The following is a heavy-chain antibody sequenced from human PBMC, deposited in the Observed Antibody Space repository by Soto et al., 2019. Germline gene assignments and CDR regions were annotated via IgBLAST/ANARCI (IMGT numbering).Heavy chain of an antibody. V-gene: IGHV1-69*02. CDR3: ASNTAVAVDYYYYYMDV. CDR1: GGTFSSYT. J-gene: IGHJ6*03. D-gene: IGHD6-19*01. CDR2: IIPILGIA. Sequence: QVQLVQSGAEVKKPGSSVKVSCKASGGTFSSYTISWVRQAPGQGLEWMGRIIPILGIANYAQKFQGRVTITADKSTSTAYMELSSLRSEDTAVYYCASNTAVAVDYYYYYMDVRGKGTTVTVSS.